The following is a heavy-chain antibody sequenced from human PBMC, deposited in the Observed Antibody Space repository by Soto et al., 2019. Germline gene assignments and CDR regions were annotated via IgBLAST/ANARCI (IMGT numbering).Heavy chain of an antibody. CDR3: ARVGMLAHPTGQVNDF. D-gene: IGHD2-8*01. J-gene: IGHJ4*02. V-gene: IGHV3-48*03. CDR1: GFSFSSFE. Sequence: EVQLVESGGGLVQPGGSLRLSCAASGFSFSSFEMNWVRQAPGKGLEWLSYISSGGDTAFYADSVKGRFTTSRDNAKNSLFVQTHSLRAEDTAIYYCARVGMLAHPTGQVNDFWGQGTLVTVSS. CDR2: ISSGGDTA.